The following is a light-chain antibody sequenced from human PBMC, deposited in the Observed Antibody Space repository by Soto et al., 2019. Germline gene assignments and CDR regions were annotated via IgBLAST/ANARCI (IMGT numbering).Light chain of an antibody. Sequence: LSQAPSASGSPGQPVTISCTGTSRDIGGYDSVSWYQQHPGKAPKVMNYDVSKRPSGVPDRFSGSKSGNTASLTVSGLQAEDEADYYCSSYAGSSNVFGPGNKVTVL. V-gene: IGLV2-8*01. CDR2: DVS. CDR3: SSYAGSSNV. J-gene: IGLJ1*01. CDR1: SRDIGGYDS.